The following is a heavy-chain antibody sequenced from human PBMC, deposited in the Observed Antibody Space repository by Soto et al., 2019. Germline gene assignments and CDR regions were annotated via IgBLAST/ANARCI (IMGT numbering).Heavy chain of an antibody. CDR2: ISSTTNYI. Sequence: PGGSLRLSCAAFGFTFTRYSMNWVRQAPGKGLEWVSSISSTTNYIYYGDSMKGRFTISRDNAKNSLYLEMNSLRAEDTAVYYCSIETEGLPSNIDYWVERSLFTV. J-gene: IGHJ4*02. CDR1: GFTFTRYS. V-gene: IGHV3-21*06. CDR3: SIETEGLPSNIDY.